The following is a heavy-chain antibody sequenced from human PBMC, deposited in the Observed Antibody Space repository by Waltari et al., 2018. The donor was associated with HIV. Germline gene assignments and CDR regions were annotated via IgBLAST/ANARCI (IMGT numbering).Heavy chain of an antibody. CDR2: IHYNGRT. CDR3: ARDSGLFMYDSRRAVLNWFDP. J-gene: IGHJ5*02. CDR1: GGSMNTSDYY. V-gene: IGHV4-39*07. Sequence: QFKLQESGPRLRKPSETLSLTCTISGGSMNTSDYYWGWVRQPPGKGLEWIGNIHYNGRTFYNPSLQGRVTLSLDKSDNQFFLNFISVIAADTAVYYCARDSGLFMYDSRRAVLNWFDPWGQGLLVTVSS. D-gene: IGHD3-9*01.